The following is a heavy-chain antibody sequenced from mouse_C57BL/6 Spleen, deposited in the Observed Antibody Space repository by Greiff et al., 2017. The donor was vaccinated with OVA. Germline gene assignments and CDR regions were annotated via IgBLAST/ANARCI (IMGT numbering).Heavy chain of an antibody. V-gene: IGHV5-4*01. CDR1: GFTFSSYA. J-gene: IGHJ1*03. CDR3: ARDRLGRGWYFDV. D-gene: IGHD4-1*01. Sequence: EVKLEESGGGLVKPGGSLKLSCAASGFTFSSYAMSWVRQTPEKRLEWVATISDGGSYTYYPDNVKGRFTISRDNAKNNLYLQMSHLKSEDTAMYYCARDRLGRGWYFDVWGTGTTVTVSS. CDR2: ISDGGSYT.